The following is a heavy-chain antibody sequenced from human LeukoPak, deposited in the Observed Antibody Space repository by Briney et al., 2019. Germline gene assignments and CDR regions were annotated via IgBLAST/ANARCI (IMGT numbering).Heavy chain of an antibody. CDR1: GFTFSSYE. CDR2: ISSSGSTI. J-gene: IGHJ4*02. V-gene: IGHV3-48*03. D-gene: IGHD3-22*01. Sequence: GGSLRLSCAASGFTFSSYEMNWVRQAPGKGLEWVSYISSSGSTIYYADSVKGRFTISRDNAKNSLYPQMNSLRAEDTAVYYCARDWRENNYYDSSDPTFDYWGQGTLVTVSS. CDR3: ARDWRENNYYDSSDPTFDY.